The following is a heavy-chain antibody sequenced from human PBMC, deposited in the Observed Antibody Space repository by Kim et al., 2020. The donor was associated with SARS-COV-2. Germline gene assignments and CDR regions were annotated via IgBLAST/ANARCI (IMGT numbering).Heavy chain of an antibody. Sequence: GGSLRLSCAASGFTFSDYYMSWIRQTPGKGPEWIASIRSSGSSQDYAYSVKGRFTISRDNAKNSLFLQMNSLSAEDTAVYYCARESGSYYGGGNSMDVWG. CDR1: GFTFSDYY. D-gene: IGHD3-10*01. CDR3: ARESGSYYGGGNSMDV. CDR2: IRSSGSSQ. V-gene: IGHV3-11*01. J-gene: IGHJ6*03.